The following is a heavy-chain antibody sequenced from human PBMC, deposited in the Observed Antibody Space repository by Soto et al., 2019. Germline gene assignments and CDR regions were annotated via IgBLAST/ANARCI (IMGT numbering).Heavy chain of an antibody. Sequence: EVQLVESGGGLVQPGGSLRLSCAASGFTFSSYWMSWVRQAPGKGLEWVANIKQDGSEKYYVDSVKGRFTISRDNAKNSLYLQMNSLRAEDTAVYDCARGRGCSTGCHNFDYWGQGTLVTVSS. D-gene: IGHD2-2*01. V-gene: IGHV3-7*01. J-gene: IGHJ4*02. CDR2: IKQDGSEK. CDR1: GFTFSSYW. CDR3: ARGRGCSTGCHNFDY.